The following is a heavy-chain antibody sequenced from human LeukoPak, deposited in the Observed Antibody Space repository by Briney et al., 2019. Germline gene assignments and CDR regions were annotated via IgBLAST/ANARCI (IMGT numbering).Heavy chain of an antibody. CDR1: GFTFSSYS. CDR3: AREATNVLLWFGELGNLD. CDR2: ISSSSSYI. Sequence: GGSLRLSCAASGFTFSSYSMNWVRQAPGKGLEWVSSISSSSSYIYYADSVKGRFTISRDNAKNSLYLQMNSLRAEDTAVYYCAREATNVLLWFGELGNLDWVQGTLVTVSS. V-gene: IGHV3-21*01. D-gene: IGHD3-10*01. J-gene: IGHJ4*02.